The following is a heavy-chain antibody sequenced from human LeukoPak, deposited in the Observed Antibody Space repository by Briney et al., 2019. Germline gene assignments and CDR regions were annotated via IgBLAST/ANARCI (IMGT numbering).Heavy chain of an antibody. V-gene: IGHV3-23*01. D-gene: IGHD5-18*01. J-gene: IGHJ4*02. CDR1: GISLSNYV. CDR2: ISESGSGT. CDR3: AKDIAQGYTFGSIEQDY. Sequence: AGGSLRLSCAASGISLSNYVMSWVRQAPVKGLEWVSAISESGSGTYYADSVKGRFTISRDNSKDTLSLQMNSLRAEDTAVYYCAKDIAQGYTFGSIEQDYWGQGTLVTVSS.